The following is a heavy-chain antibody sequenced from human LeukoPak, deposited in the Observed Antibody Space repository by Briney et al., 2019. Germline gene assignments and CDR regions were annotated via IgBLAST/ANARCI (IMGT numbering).Heavy chain of an antibody. Sequence: PGGSLRLSCGASGFRFNSSWVTWGRQAPGKGLEWVANIKEDGSEKYYVDSVKGRFTSSRDNAKNSLFLQMHSLRVDDTAVYYCARVTGNIVVVPAHIAWFDPWGQGSLVTVSS. CDR1: GFRFNSSW. J-gene: IGHJ5*02. D-gene: IGHD2-2*01. CDR2: IKEDGSEK. V-gene: IGHV3-7*01. CDR3: ARVTGNIVVVPAHIAWFDP.